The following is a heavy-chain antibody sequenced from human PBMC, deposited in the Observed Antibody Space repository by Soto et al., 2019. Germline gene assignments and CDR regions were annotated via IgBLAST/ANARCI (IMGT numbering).Heavy chain of an antibody. CDR3: AREGGVVMVSGGMDV. J-gene: IGHJ6*02. Sequence: SETLSLTCAVYGGSFSGYYWSWIRQPPGKGLEWIGEINHSGSTNYNPSLKSRVTISVDTSKNQFSLKLSSVTAADTAVYYCAREGGVVMVSGGMDVWGQGTKVTVSS. V-gene: IGHV4-34*01. CDR2: INHSGST. CDR1: GGSFSGYY. D-gene: IGHD5-18*01.